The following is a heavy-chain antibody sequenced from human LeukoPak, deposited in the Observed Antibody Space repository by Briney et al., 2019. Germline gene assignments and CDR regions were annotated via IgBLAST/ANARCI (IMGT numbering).Heavy chain of an antibody. CDR1: GFTFGDYA. Sequence: GGSLRLSCTASGFTFGDYAMSWVRQAPGKGLEWVGFIRSKAYGGTTQYAASVKGRFTISRDDSKGIAYLQMNSLRAEDTAVYYCARDSGSYWGQGTLVTVSS. J-gene: IGHJ4*02. CDR2: IRSKAYGGTT. CDR3: ARDSGSY. D-gene: IGHD1-26*01. V-gene: IGHV3-49*04.